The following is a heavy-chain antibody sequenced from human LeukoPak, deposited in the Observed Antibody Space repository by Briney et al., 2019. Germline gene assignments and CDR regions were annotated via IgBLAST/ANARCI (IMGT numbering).Heavy chain of an antibody. CDR2: MNPNSGNT. J-gene: IGHJ4*02. Sequence: ASVKVSCKASGYTFTSYDINWVRQATGQGLEWMGWMNPNSGNTGYAQKFQGRVTITRNTSISTAYMELSSLRSEDPAVYYCATTRGGDYYYDSSGYWSYGYWGQGTLVTVSS. CDR1: GYTFTSYD. D-gene: IGHD3-22*01. CDR3: ATTRGGDYYYDSSGYWSYGY. V-gene: IGHV1-8*01.